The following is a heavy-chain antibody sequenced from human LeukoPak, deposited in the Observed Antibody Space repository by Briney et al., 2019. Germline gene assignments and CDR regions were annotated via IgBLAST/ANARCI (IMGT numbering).Heavy chain of an antibody. CDR2: IKQDGSEK. CDR3: ARDWGY. CDR1: GFTFSNYW. Sequence: GGSLRLSCAASGFTFSNYWMSWVRQSPGKGLEWVANIKQDGSEKKYMDSVKGRFIISTDNAKISLYLQMNSLRAEDTAVYYCARDWGYWGQGTLVTVSS. V-gene: IGHV3-7*01. J-gene: IGHJ4*02. D-gene: IGHD7-27*01.